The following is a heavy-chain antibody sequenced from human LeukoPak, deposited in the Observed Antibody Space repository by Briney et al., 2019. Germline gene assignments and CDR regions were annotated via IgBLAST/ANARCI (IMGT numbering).Heavy chain of an antibody. CDR2: INTNTGNP. V-gene: IGHV7-4-1*02. D-gene: IGHD3-10*01. Sequence: GASVKVSCKASGYTFTSYAMNWVRQAPGQGLEWMGWINTNTGNPTYAQGFTGRFVFSLDTSISTAYLQISSLKAEDTAVYYCARVPVGFGELSLLFDYWGQGTLVTVSS. CDR1: GYTFTSYA. CDR3: ARVPVGFGELSLLFDY. J-gene: IGHJ4*02.